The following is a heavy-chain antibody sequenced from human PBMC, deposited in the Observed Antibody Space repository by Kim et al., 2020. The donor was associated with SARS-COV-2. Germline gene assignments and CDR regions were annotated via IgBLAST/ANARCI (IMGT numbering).Heavy chain of an antibody. Sequence: GGSLRLSCAASGFTFSDYYMSWIRQAPGKGLECVSYISSSGSTIYYADSVKGRFTISRDNAKNSLYLQMNSLRAEDTAVYYCASTLIYYDSIGYYQGVDPWGQGTLVTVSS. CDR1: GFTFSDYY. V-gene: IGHV3-11*04. J-gene: IGHJ5*02. D-gene: IGHD3-22*01. CDR2: ISSSGSTI. CDR3: ASTLIYYDSIGYYQGVDP.